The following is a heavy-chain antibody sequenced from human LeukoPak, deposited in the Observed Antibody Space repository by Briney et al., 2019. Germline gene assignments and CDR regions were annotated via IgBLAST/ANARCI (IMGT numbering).Heavy chain of an antibody. CDR1: GYTFTIYG. CDR2: ISDYNGVRDT. J-gene: IGHJ4*02. Sequence: ASVKVSCKASGYTFTIYGISWVRQAPGQGLEWMAWISDYNGVRDTYYAQKVQGRVTLTTDTSTTTAYMELRSLRSDDTAIFYCARGRGYSGYALDYWGQGTQVTVSS. D-gene: IGHD5-12*01. CDR3: ARGRGYSGYALDY. V-gene: IGHV1-18*01.